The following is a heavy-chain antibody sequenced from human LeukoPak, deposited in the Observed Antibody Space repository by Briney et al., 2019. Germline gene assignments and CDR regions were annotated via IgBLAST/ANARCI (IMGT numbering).Heavy chain of an antibody. Sequence: GGSLRLSCAASGFPFRSYGMHWVRQAPGKGLEWTAVISCTGNNQYYADSVKGRFTISRDNSKNTLYLQMNSLRAEDTAAYYCAKDSHKYYDLLTGYYALGYWGQGTLVTVSS. D-gene: IGHD3-9*01. CDR2: ISCTGNNQ. V-gene: IGHV3-30*18. J-gene: IGHJ4*02. CDR1: GFPFRSYG. CDR3: AKDSHKYYDLLTGYYALGY.